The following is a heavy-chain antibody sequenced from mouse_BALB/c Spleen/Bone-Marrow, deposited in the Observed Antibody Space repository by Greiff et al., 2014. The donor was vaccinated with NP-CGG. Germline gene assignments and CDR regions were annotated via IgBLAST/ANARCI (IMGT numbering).Heavy chain of an antibody. Sequence: SGAELVKPGASVKLSCTASGFNIKDTYMRWVKQRPEQGLEWIGRIDPANGNTKYDPKFQGKATITADTSSNTAYLQLSSLTSEDTAVYYCARYYYGSSYFDYWGQGTTLTVSS. V-gene: IGHV14-3*02. CDR1: GFNIKDTY. D-gene: IGHD1-1*01. J-gene: IGHJ2*01. CDR3: ARYYYGSSYFDY. CDR2: IDPANGNT.